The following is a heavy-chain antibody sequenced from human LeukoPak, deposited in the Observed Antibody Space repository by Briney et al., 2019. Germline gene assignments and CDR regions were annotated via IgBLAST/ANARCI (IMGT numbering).Heavy chain of an antibody. CDR2: INRSGTT. CDR3: ARVSPHYMDV. V-gene: IGHV4-34*01. J-gene: IGHJ6*03. CDR1: GGSFSTYY. Sequence: PSETLSLSCAIYGGSFSTYYWSWIRQPPGKGLEWIGEINRSGTTNYSPSLKSRVTISVETSKNLFSLKLNSVTAADTAMYYCARVSPHYMDVWGKGTTVTVSS.